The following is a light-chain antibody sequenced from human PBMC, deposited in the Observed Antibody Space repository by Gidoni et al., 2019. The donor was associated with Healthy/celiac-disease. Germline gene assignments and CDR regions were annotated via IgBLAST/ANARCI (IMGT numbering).Light chain of an antibody. V-gene: IGKV1-39*01. CDR3: QQSYSTPTT. J-gene: IGKJ1*01. CDR2: AAS. CDR1: QSISSY. Sequence: IQMTQSPSSLSASVGDRVTITCRASQSISSYLNWYQQKPGKATKLLIYAASSLQSGVPSRFSGSGSGTDFTLTISSLQPEDFATYYCQQSYSTPTTFGQGTKVEIK.